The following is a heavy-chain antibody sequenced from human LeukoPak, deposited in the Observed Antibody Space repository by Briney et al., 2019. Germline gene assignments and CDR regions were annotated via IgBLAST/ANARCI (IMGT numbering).Heavy chain of an antibody. CDR2: INPNSGGT. Sequence: GASVKVSCKGSGYTFTGYYIHWVRQAPGQGLEWMGWINPNSGGTNYAQNFQGRVTMTRDTSISTAYMDMAGLTSDDPAVFYCAREISTWAFDYWGQGTLVTVSS. D-gene: IGHD3-16*01. CDR3: AREISTWAFDY. V-gene: IGHV1-2*02. J-gene: IGHJ4*02. CDR1: GYTFTGYY.